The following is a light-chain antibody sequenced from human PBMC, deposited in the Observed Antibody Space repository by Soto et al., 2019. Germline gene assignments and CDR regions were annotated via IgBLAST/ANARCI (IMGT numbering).Light chain of an antibody. J-gene: IGKJ4*01. CDR1: QSLTGRY. CDR2: DAC. CDR3: QQYGSSPLT. V-gene: IGKV3-20*01. Sequence: PGERASLSCRARQSLTGRYLAWYQQKPGQARRLLISDACSRATCLPDRFSGSGSGTDFILTISRLEXQDFAVYYCQQYGSSPLTFGGGTKVVIK.